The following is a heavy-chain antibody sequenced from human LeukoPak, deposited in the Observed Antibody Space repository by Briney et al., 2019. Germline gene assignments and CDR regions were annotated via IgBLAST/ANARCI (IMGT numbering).Heavy chain of an antibody. CDR1: GFTFSSYS. D-gene: IGHD3-22*01. V-gene: IGHV3-48*01. CDR3: ARGYYYDSSENY. CDR2: ISSSSSSTI. J-gene: IGHJ4*02. Sequence: GGSLRLSCAASGFTFSSYSMNWVRQAPGKGLEWVSYISSSSSSTIYYADSVKGRFTISRDNAKNSLYLQMNSLRAEDTAVYYCARGYYYDSSENYWGQGTLVTVSS.